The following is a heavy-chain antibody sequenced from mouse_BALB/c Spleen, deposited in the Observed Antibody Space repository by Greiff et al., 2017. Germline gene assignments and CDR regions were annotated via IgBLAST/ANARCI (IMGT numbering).Heavy chain of an antibody. J-gene: IGHJ2*01. CDR2: ISYDGSN. D-gene: IGHD2-10*02. Sequence: ESGPGLVKPSQSLSLTCSVTGYSITSGYYWNWIRQFPGNKLEWMGYISYDGSNNYNPSLKNRISITRDTSKNQFFLKLNSVTTEDTATYYCARWYGYYFDYWGQGTTLTVSS. CDR1: GYSITSGYY. V-gene: IGHV3-6*02. CDR3: ARWYGYYFDY.